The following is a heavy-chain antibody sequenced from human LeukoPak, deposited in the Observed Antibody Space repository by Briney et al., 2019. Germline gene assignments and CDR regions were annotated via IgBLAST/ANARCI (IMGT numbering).Heavy chain of an antibody. V-gene: IGHV3-7*01. CDR2: IKQDGSEK. CDR3: ARSRTPFGVVIMGAFDI. CDR1: GFTFSSYW. D-gene: IGHD3-3*01. Sequence: GGSLRLSCAASGFTFSSYWMSWVRQAPGKGLEWVANIKQDGSEKNYVDSVKGRFTISRDNAKNSLYLQMNSLRAEDTAVYYCARSRTPFGVVIMGAFDIWGQGTMVTVSS. J-gene: IGHJ3*02.